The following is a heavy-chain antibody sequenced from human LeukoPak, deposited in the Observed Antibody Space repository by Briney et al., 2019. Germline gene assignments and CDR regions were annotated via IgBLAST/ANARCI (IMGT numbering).Heavy chain of an antibody. CDR3: ARSHDYGDNYFDY. Sequence: PSETLSLTCTVYGGSINSHYWSWIRQPPGKGLEWIGSIYYSGSTYYNPSLKSRVTISVDTSKNQFSLKLTSVTAADTALYYCARSHDYGDNYFDYWGQGTLVTVSS. J-gene: IGHJ4*02. CDR2: IYYSGST. CDR1: GGSINSHY. V-gene: IGHV4-59*05. D-gene: IGHD4-17*01.